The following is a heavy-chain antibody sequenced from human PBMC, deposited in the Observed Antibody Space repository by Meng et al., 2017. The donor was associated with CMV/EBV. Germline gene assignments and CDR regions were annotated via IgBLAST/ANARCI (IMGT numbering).Heavy chain of an antibody. J-gene: IGHJ4*02. V-gene: IGHV1-2*02. CDR3: TGYNYDRSGYRN. CDR2: INPNSGGT. Sequence: ASAKVSCKASGYTFTGDYMYRVRQAPGQGLEWMGWINPNSGGTNYAQKFQGRVTMTRDTSISTAYMELSRLRSDDTAVYYCTGYNYDRSGYRNWGQGTLVTVSS. CDR1: GYTFTGDY. D-gene: IGHD3-22*01.